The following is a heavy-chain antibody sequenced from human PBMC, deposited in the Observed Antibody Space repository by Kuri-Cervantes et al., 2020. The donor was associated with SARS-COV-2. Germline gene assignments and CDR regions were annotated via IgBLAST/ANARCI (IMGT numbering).Heavy chain of an antibody. V-gene: IGHV4-59*11. Sequence: GSLRLSCTVSGGSISSHYWSWIRQPPGKGLEWIGYIYYSGSTYYNPSLKSRVTISVDTSKDQFSLKLSSVTAADTAVYYCARDTVMITFGGVIVYPDYWGQGTLVTVSS. CDR3: ARDTVMITFGGVIVYPDY. CDR2: IYYSGST. J-gene: IGHJ4*02. CDR1: GGSISSHY. D-gene: IGHD3-16*02.